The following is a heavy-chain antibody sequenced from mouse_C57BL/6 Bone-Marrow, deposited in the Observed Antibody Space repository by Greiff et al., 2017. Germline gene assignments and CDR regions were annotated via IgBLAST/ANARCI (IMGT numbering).Heavy chain of an antibody. CDR3: ARRATVVATGAWFAY. V-gene: IGHV1-81*01. Sequence: QVQLQQSGAELARPGASVKLSCKASGYTFTSYGISWVKQRTGQGLEWIGEIYPRSGNTYYNEKFKGKATLTADKSSSTAYMELRSLTSEDSAVYFWARRATVVATGAWFAYWGQGTLVTVSA. CDR1: GYTFTSYG. CDR2: IYPRSGNT. D-gene: IGHD1-1*01. J-gene: IGHJ3*01.